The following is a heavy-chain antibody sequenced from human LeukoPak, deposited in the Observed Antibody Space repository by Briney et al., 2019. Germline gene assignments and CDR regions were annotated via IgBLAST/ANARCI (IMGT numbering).Heavy chain of an antibody. J-gene: IGHJ6*03. CDR3: ARRVIGDYYMDV. D-gene: IGHD3-16*02. CDR2: MNPNSGNT. V-gene: IGHV1-8*03. CDR1: GYTFTSYD. Sequence: ASVKVSCKASGYTFTSYDINWVRQATGQGLEWMGWMNPNSGNTGYAQKFQGRVTITRNTSISTAYMELSSLRSEDTAVYYCARRVIGDYYMDVWGKGTTVTVSS.